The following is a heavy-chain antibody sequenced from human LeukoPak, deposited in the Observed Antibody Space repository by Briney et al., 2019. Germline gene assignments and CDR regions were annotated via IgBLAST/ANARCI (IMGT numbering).Heavy chain of an antibody. CDR2: ISGSSVYI. V-gene: IGHV3-21*01. Sequence: GGSLRLSCAASGFTFISYTMNWVRQAPGKGLEWVSSISGSSVYIYYADPVKGRFTISRDNAKNSLYLQMNSLRGEDTAVYYCARVSVAGAVIDAFDIWGQGTMVTVSS. CDR3: ARVSVAGAVIDAFDI. CDR1: GFTFISYT. D-gene: IGHD6-19*01. J-gene: IGHJ3*02.